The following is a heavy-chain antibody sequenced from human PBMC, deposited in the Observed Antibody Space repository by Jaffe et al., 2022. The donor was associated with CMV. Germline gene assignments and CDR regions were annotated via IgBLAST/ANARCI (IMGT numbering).Heavy chain of an antibody. V-gene: IGHV1-46*01. D-gene: IGHD1-26*01. CDR2: INPGDDTT. Sequence: QLVQSGAEVKRPGTSVKISCNTSAYTVSNYYINWVRQAPGQGLEWMGVINPGDDTTTYAQNFQGRVTMTGDTSTKVVYMELSSLRSDDTAVYFCARLKGGYLPDDWGQGTLVTVSS. J-gene: IGHJ4*02. CDR3: ARLKGGYLPDD. CDR1: AYTVSNYY.